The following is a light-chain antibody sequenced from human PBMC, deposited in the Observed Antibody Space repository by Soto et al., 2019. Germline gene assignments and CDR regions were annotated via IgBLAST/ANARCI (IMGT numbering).Light chain of an antibody. CDR2: AAS. Sequence: DIQLTQSPSSLSASVGDRVTITCRASQSISDYLNWYQKKPGEAPNVLIYAASSLQSGVPSRFSGSGSETDFTLTISSLQPEDFATYYCQQSFITPWTFGQGTKVEIK. CDR1: QSISDY. CDR3: QQSFITPWT. V-gene: IGKV1-39*01. J-gene: IGKJ1*01.